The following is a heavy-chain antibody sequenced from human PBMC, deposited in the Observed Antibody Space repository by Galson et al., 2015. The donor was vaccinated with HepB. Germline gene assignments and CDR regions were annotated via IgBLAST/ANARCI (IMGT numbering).Heavy chain of an antibody. CDR2: ISSSGSTI. Sequence: SLRLSCAASGFTFSSYEMNWVRQAPGKGLEWVSYISSSGSTIYYADSVKGRFTISRDNAKNSLYLQMNSLRAEDTAVYYCARDGAVSHDFWSGYPHYYGMDVWGQGTTVTVSS. V-gene: IGHV3-48*03. CDR3: ARDGAVSHDFWSGYPHYYGMDV. D-gene: IGHD3-3*01. J-gene: IGHJ6*02. CDR1: GFTFSSYE.